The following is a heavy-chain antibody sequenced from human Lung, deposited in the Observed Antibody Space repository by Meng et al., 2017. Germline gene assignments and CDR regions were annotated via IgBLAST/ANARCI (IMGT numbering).Heavy chain of an antibody. CDR1: GYTLSSDG. CDR3: ATRGNPYLNC. J-gene: IGHJ4*02. CDR2: INTYNGKT. V-gene: IGHV1-18*01. Sequence: QGQLVQSGAEVKKPGASVKVSCEASGYTLSSDGFSWVRQAPGQGLEWLGWINTYNGKTDYAQKFQGRITMTTDTFTSTAYMELRNLRYDDTAVYYCATRGNPYLNCWGQGTLVTVSS.